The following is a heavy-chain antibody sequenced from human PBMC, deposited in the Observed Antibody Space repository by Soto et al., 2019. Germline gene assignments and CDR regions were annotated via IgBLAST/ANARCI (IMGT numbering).Heavy chain of an antibody. CDR3: ARRGLYCSSTSCYVRRQNNWFDP. D-gene: IGHD2-2*01. CDR1: GGSFSGYY. Sequence: SETLSLTCAVYGGSFSGYYWSWIRQPPGKGLEWIGEINHSGSTNYNPSLKSRVTISVDTSKNQFSLKLSSVTAADTAVYYCARRGLYCSSTSCYVRRQNNWFDPWGQGTLVTVSS. J-gene: IGHJ5*02. CDR2: INHSGST. V-gene: IGHV4-34*01.